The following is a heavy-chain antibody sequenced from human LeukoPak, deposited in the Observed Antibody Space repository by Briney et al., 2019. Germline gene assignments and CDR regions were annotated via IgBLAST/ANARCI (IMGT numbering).Heavy chain of an antibody. CDR3: AREYYYDSSGYPYYYGMDV. CDR1: GFTFSSYG. CDR2: IWYDGSNK. V-gene: IGHV3-33*08. D-gene: IGHD3-22*01. J-gene: IGHJ6*02. Sequence: GGSLRLSCAASGFTFSSYGMHWVRQAPGKGLEWVAVIWYDGSNKYYADSVKGRFTISRDNSKNTLYLQMNSLRAEDTAVYYCAREYYYDSSGYPYYYGMDVWGQGTTATVSS.